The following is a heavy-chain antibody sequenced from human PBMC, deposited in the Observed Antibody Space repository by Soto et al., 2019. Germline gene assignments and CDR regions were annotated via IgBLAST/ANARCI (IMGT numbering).Heavy chain of an antibody. CDR3: AREGVAPYYYYGMDV. Sequence: ASVKVSCKASGYTFTRSGISWVRQAPGQGLECMGWISTYNGDTNYAQTFQGRVTMTTDTSTSTVYMELRSLRSDDTAVYYCAREGVAPYYYYGMDVWGQGTPVTVSS. D-gene: IGHD5-12*01. J-gene: IGHJ6*02. V-gene: IGHV1-18*01. CDR1: GYTFTRSG. CDR2: ISTYNGDT.